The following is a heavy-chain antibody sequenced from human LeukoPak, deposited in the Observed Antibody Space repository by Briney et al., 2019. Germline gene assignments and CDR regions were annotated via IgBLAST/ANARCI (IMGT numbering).Heavy chain of an antibody. CDR3: ARVAPGDYYYYYGMDV. J-gene: IGHJ6*02. CDR2: ISAYNGNT. Sequence: ASVKVSCKASGYTFTSYGISWVRQAPGQGLEWMGWISAYNGNTNYAQKLQGRVTMTTDTSTSTAYMELRSLRSDDTAVYYCARVAPGDYYYYYGMDVWGQGTTVTVSS. CDR1: GYTFTSYG. V-gene: IGHV1-18*01.